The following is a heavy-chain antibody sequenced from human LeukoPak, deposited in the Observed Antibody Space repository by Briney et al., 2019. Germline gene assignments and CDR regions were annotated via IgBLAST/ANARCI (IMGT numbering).Heavy chain of an antibody. CDR3: AKDPVLRYFDWLTYYFDY. V-gene: IGHV3-23*01. D-gene: IGHD3-9*01. Sequence: GGSLRLSCAASGFTFSSYAMSWVRQAPGKGLEWVSAISGSGGSTYYAHSVKGRLTISRDNSKNTLYLQMNSLRAEDTAVYYCAKDPVLRYFDWLTYYFDYWGQGTLVTVSS. J-gene: IGHJ4*02. CDR1: GFTFSSYA. CDR2: ISGSGGST.